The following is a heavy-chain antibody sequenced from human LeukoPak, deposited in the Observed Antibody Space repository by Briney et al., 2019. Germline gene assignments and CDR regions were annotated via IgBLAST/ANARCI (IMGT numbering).Heavy chain of an antibody. D-gene: IGHD3-22*01. CDR2: ISGSGGST. V-gene: IGHV3-23*01. Sequence: GGSLRLSCAASGFSFNSYAMSWVRQAPGKGLEWVSAISGSGGSTYYADSVKGRFTISRDNSKNTLYLQMNSLRAEDTAVYYCAKVAYYYDSSGSDYWGQGTLVTVSS. J-gene: IGHJ4*02. CDR3: AKVAYYYDSSGSDY. CDR1: GFSFNSYA.